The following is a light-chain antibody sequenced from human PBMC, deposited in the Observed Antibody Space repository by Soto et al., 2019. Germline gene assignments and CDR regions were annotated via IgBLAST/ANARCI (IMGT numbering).Light chain of an antibody. CDR1: QDISNI. CDR3: QHYDNLPRLT. J-gene: IGKJ4*01. V-gene: IGKV1-33*01. CDR2: DAF. Sequence: DIQMTQSPSSLSASLGDRVTITCQASQDISNILIWYQQKPGKAPKLLIYDAFILETGVPSRFSGSGSGTDFTLTISSLQPEDIATYYCQHYDNLPRLTFGGGTKVEIK.